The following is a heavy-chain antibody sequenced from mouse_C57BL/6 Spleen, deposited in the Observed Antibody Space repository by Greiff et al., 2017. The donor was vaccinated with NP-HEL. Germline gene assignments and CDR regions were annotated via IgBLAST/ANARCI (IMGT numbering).Heavy chain of an antibody. J-gene: IGHJ2*01. CDR1: GYTFTDYY. Sequence: QVQLQQSGAELVRPGASVKLSCKASGYTFTDYYINWVKQRPGQGLEWIARIYPGSGNTYYNEKFKGKATLTAEKSSSTAYMQLSSLTSEDSAVYFCARGGAVVAPFDYWGQGTTLTVSS. V-gene: IGHV1-76*01. CDR3: ARGGAVVAPFDY. CDR2: IYPGSGNT. D-gene: IGHD1-1*01.